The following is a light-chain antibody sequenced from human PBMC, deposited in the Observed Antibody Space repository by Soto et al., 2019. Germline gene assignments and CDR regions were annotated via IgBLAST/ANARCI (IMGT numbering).Light chain of an antibody. CDR3: QLYYTASRA. Sequence: DIVMTQSPDSLAVSLGERGTINCKSSQSILYSSNNKNYLAWYQEKPGQPPTLLISWASTRESGVPDRFSGSGSETDFTLSISSLQAEDVAVYYCQLYYTASRAFGQGTKVEIK. J-gene: IGKJ1*01. CDR2: WAS. V-gene: IGKV4-1*01. CDR1: QSILYSSNNKNY.